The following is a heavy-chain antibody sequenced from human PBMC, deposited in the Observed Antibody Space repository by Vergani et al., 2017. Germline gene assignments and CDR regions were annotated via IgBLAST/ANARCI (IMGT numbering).Heavy chain of an antibody. V-gene: IGHV3-48*01. CDR3: ATLGFGELDY. Sequence: EVQLVESGGGLVQPGGSLRLSCAASGFTFSSYSMNWVRQAPGKGLEWVSYISSSSSTIYYADSVKGRFTISRDNAKNSLYLQMNSLRAEDTAVYYCATLGFGELDYWGQGTLVTVSS. CDR1: GFTFSSYS. D-gene: IGHD3-10*01. J-gene: IGHJ4*02. CDR2: ISSSSSTI.